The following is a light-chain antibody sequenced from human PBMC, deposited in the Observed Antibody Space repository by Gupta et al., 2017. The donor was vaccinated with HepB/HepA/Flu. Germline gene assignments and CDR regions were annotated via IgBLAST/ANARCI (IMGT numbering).Light chain of an antibody. CDR3: QHRDSTPST. Sequence: DIQMTQSPSSLSASVGDRVTITCRASQRISSYLNWYQQKPGKAPNLLIYAASRLQSGVPSRFSGSGSGTDFTLTISRLQREDFATYYCQHRDSTPSTFGQGTEVEIK. CDR2: AAS. V-gene: IGKV1-39*01. J-gene: IGKJ1*01. CDR1: QRISSY.